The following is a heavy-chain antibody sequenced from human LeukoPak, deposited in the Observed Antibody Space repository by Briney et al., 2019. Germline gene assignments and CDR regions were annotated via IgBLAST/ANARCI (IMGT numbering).Heavy chain of an antibody. Sequence: GGSLRLSCAASGFTFSSYSMNWVRQAPGKGLEWVSSISSSSSYIYYADSVKGRFTISRDNAKNSLYLQMNSLRAEDTAVYYCARDSSSITIFGVVQYNWFDPWGQGTLVTVSS. CDR1: GFTFSSYS. CDR2: ISSSSSYI. V-gene: IGHV3-21*01. CDR3: ARDSSSITIFGVVQYNWFDP. D-gene: IGHD3-3*01. J-gene: IGHJ5*02.